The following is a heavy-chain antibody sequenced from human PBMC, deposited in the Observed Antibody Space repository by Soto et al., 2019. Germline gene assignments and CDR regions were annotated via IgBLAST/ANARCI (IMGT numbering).Heavy chain of an antibody. CDR3: TKNSAYALDY. V-gene: IGHV4-4*02. J-gene: IGHJ4*02. D-gene: IGHD5-12*01. CDR1: GYSINNNNW. CDR2: LHHGGST. Sequence: SETLSLTCAVSGYSINNNNWWSWVRQPPGGGLEWIGELHHGGSTNYNPSLESRVTFSVDISKNQFFLKLSSVTAADTAVYYCTKNSAYALDYWGQGTLVTVSS.